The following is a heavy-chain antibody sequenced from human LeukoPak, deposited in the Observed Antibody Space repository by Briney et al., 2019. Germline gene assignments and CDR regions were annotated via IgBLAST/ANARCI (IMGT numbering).Heavy chain of an antibody. CDR2: INHSGST. CDR1: GGFFSGYY. V-gene: IGHV4-34*01. D-gene: IGHD2-15*01. CDR3: ARVAPYIVVVVAATRVGAFDI. J-gene: IGHJ3*02. Sequence: SETLSLTCAVYGGFFSGYYWSWIRQPPGKGLEWIGEINHSGSTNYNPSLKSRVTISVDTSKNQFSLKLSSVTAADTAVYYCARVAPYIVVVVAATRVGAFDIWGQGTMVTVSS.